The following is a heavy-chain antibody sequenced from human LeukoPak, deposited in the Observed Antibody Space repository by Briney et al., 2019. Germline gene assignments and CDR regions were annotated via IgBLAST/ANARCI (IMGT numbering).Heavy chain of an antibody. CDR3: ARASDISWPFEN. D-gene: IGHD6-13*01. CDR1: GYSFSNYG. J-gene: IGHJ1*01. V-gene: IGHV1-18*01. CDR2: ISAKNGNT. Sequence: GASVKVSCKTSGYSFSNYGIVWVRQAPGQGLEWMGWISAKNGNTKSSQKVQGRVTITTGSSTGIAYLDLRSLRTDDAAVYYCARASDISWPFENWGQGTLVTVSS.